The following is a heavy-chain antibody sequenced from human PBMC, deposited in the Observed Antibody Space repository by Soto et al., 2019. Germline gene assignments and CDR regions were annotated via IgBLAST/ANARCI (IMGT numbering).Heavy chain of an antibody. D-gene: IGHD3-10*01. CDR3: ARGSYGSGSYYIGGSHYYYGMDV. V-gene: IGHV4-59*01. J-gene: IGHJ6*02. CDR2: IYYSGST. Sequence: PGKGLEWIGYIYYSGSTNYNPSLKSRVTISVDTSKNQFSLKLSSVTAADTAVYYCARGSYGSGSYYIGGSHYYYGMDVWGQGTTVTVSS.